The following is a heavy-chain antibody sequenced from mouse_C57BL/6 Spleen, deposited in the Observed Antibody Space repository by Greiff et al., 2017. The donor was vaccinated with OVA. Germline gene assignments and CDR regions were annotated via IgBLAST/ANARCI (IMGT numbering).Heavy chain of an antibody. CDR3: AREVVAPYYAMDY. J-gene: IGHJ4*01. D-gene: IGHD1-1*01. CDR1: GYAFSSSW. CDR2: IYPGDGDT. Sequence: VKLQESGPELVKPGASVKISCKASGYAFSSSWMNWVKQRPGKGLEWIGRIYPGDGDTNYNGKFKGKATLTADKSSSTAYMQLSSLTSEDSAVYFCAREVVAPYYAMDYWGQGTSVTVSS. V-gene: IGHV1-82*01.